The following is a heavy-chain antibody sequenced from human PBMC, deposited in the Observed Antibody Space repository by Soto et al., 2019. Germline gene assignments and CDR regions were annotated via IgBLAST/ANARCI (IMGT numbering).Heavy chain of an antibody. CDR2: ISAHNGNT. D-gene: IGHD1-1*01. CDR3: ARGRYGDY. Sequence: QVHLVQSGAEVKKPGASVKVSCKGSGYTFTSYGIPWVRQAPGQGLEWMGWISAHNGNTNYAHRLQGRVTVTRDTSTSTAYMELRSLRSDDTAVYYCARGRYGDYWGQGALVTVSS. J-gene: IGHJ4*02. CDR1: GYTFTSYG. V-gene: IGHV1-18*01.